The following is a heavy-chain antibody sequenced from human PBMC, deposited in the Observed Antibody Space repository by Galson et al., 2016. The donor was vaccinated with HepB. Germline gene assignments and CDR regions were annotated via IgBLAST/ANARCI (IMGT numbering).Heavy chain of an antibody. CDR2: IWFDGSNK. D-gene: IGHD3-10*01. J-gene: IGHJ4*02. CDR3: ARDVTVTMGRGVLDY. V-gene: IGHV3-33*01. CDR1: GFTFSSYG. Sequence: SLRLSCAASGFTFSSYGMHWVRQAPGKGLEWVAMIWFDGSNKYYVDSGKGRSTISIDNSKPTLYLEMNSLRAEERAVYYCARDVTVTMGRGVLDYWGQGTLVTVSS.